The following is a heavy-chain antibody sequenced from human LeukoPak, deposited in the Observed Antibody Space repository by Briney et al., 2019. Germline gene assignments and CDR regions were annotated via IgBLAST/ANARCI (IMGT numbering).Heavy chain of an antibody. CDR2: ISSSSSYI. Sequence: GGSLRLSCAASGFTFSSYSMNWVRQAPGKGLEWVSSISSSSSYIYYADSVKGRFIISRDNAKNSLYLQMNSLRAEDTAVYYCARDRTWQLVAFDAFDIWGQGTMVTVSS. V-gene: IGHV3-21*01. CDR3: ARDRTWQLVAFDAFDI. J-gene: IGHJ3*02. CDR1: GFTFSSYS. D-gene: IGHD6-13*01.